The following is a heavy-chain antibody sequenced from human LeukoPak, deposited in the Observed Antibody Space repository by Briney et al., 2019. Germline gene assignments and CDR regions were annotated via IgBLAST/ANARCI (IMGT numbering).Heavy chain of an antibody. CDR2: ISYNGRNK. D-gene: IGHD6-13*01. V-gene: IGHV3-30*12. J-gene: IGHJ4*02. CDR1: GFTFSNYG. CDR3: ARDITSSWYDY. Sequence: GGSLRLSCAASGFTFSNYGMHWVRQAPGKGLEWVALISYNGRNKYYADSVKGRFTISRDDSKNTLYLQMNSLRAEDTAVYFCARDITSSWYDYWGQGTLVTVSS.